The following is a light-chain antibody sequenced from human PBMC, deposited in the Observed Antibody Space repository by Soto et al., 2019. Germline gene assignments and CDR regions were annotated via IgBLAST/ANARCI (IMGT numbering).Light chain of an antibody. Sequence: QSALTQPASVSGSPGQSITISCTGTSSDVGGYNYVSWYQQHPGKAPKVMIYEVSNRPSGVSNRFSASKSGNTASLTISGLQAEDEADYYCSSYTSSSTYVFGTGTELTVL. CDR2: EVS. CDR1: SSDVGGYNY. V-gene: IGLV2-14*01. CDR3: SSYTSSSTYV. J-gene: IGLJ1*01.